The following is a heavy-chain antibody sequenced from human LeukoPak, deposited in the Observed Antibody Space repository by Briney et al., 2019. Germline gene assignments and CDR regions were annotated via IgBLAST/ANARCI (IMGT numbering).Heavy chain of an antibody. Sequence: PSETLSLTCTVSGGSISSYYWSWIRQPPGKGLEWIGYIYYSGSTNYNPSLKSRVTISIDTSKNQFSLKLSSVTAADTAVYYCAGTAGVHFDYWGQGTLVTVSS. CDR1: GGSISSYY. J-gene: IGHJ4*02. V-gene: IGHV4-59*01. CDR2: IYYSGST. D-gene: IGHD2-21*02. CDR3: AGTAGVHFDY.